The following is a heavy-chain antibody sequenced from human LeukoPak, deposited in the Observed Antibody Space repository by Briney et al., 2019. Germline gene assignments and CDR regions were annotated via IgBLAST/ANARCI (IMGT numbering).Heavy chain of an antibody. D-gene: IGHD3-10*01. CDR3: AREWRYYGSGSYYTWFDP. CDR1: GGSFSGYY. Sequence: PSETLSLTCAVYGGSFSGYYWSWIRQPPGKGLEWIGEINHSGSTNYNPSLKSRVTISVDTSKNQFSLKLSSVTAADTAVYYCAREWRYYGSGSYYTWFDPWGQGTLVTVSS. J-gene: IGHJ5*02. CDR2: INHSGST. V-gene: IGHV4-34*01.